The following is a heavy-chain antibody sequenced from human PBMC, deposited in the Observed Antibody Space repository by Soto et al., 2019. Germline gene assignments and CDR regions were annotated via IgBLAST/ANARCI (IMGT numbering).Heavy chain of an antibody. CDR1: GVSISSYY. CDR3: ARDKITGILDY. Sequence: SETLSLTCTVSGVSISSYYWSWIRQPPGKGLEWIGYIYYSGSTNYNPSLKSRVTISVDTSKNQFSLKLSSVTAADTAVYYCARDKITGILDYWGQGTLVTVSS. D-gene: IGHD1-20*01. CDR2: IYYSGST. V-gene: IGHV4-59*12. J-gene: IGHJ4*02.